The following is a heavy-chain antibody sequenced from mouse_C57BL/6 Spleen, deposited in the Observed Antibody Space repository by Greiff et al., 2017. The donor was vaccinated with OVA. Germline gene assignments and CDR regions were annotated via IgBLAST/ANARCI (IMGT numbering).Heavy chain of an antibody. D-gene: IGHD1-1*01. CDR1: GYTFTSYW. CDR2: IHPNSGST. Sequence: QVQLQQSGAELVKPGASVKLSCKASGYTFTSYWMHWVKQRPGQGLEWIGMIHPNSGSTNYNEKFKSKATLTVDKSSSTAYMQLSSLTSEDSAVYYCADYGSSHWYFDVWGTGTTVTVSS. CDR3: ADYGSSHWYFDV. J-gene: IGHJ1*03. V-gene: IGHV1-64*01.